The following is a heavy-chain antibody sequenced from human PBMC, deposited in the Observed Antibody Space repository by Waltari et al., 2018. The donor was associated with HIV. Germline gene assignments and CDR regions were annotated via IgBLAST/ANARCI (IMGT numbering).Heavy chain of an antibody. Sequence: EVQLLESGGGLVQPGGSLRLSCAASGFTFSSHAMRWVRQAPGKGLEWVSAISGSGGSTYYADSVKGRFTISRDNSKNTLYLQMNSLRAEDTAVYYCAKDLSGVVVPAAYFDYWGQGTLVTVSS. V-gene: IGHV3-23*01. D-gene: IGHD2-2*01. J-gene: IGHJ4*02. CDR2: ISGSGGST. CDR1: GFTFSSHA. CDR3: AKDLSGVVVPAAYFDY.